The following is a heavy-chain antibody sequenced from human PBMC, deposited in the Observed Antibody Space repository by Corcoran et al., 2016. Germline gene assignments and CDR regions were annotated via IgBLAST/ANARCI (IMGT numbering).Heavy chain of an antibody. CDR1: GGSISSYY. V-gene: IGHV4-59*01. CDR2: SHYSGST. CDR3: ARLGVPTADYFEH. J-gene: IGHJ4*02. Sequence: QVQLQESGPGLVKPSETLSLTCTVSGGSISSYYWSWSRQPPAKGMGWIGYSHYSGSTNYNPSLKSRVTISVDTSKNQFSLKLSSVTAADTAVYYCARLGVPTADYFEHWGQGTLVTVSS.